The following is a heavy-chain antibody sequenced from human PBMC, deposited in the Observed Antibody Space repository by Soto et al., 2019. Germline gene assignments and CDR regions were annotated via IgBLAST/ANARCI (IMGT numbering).Heavy chain of an antibody. Sequence: PGGSLRLSCAASGFTFSNAWMSWVRQAPGKGLEWVGRIKSKTDGGTTDYAAPVKGRFTISRDDSKNTLYLQMNSLKTEDTAVYYCTTNKRTYYYGMDVWGQGTTVTVSS. V-gene: IGHV3-15*01. J-gene: IGHJ6*02. CDR3: TTNKRTYYYGMDV. CDR2: IKSKTDGGTT. CDR1: GFTFSNAW.